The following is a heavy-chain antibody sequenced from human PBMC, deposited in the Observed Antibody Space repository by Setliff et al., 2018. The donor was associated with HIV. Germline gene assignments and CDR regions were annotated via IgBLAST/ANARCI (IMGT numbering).Heavy chain of an antibody. Sequence: PGGSLRLSCAASGFTVSSNYMSWVRQAPGKGLEWVSLIYSGGDTYYADSVKGRFTIARDNSKNMLYLQMNNLRADDTAVYYCARGYYGSDLQNAMDVWGQGTTVTVSS. D-gene: IGHD3-10*01. V-gene: IGHV3-66*02. J-gene: IGHJ6*02. CDR3: ARGYYGSDLQNAMDV. CDR2: IYSGGDT. CDR1: GFTVSSNY.